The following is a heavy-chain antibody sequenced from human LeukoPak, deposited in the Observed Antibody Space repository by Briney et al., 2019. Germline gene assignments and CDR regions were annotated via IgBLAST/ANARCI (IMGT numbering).Heavy chain of an antibody. CDR3: ANGRNYNILTGFPIRRNYFEY. Sequence: GGSLRLSCAASGFTFSNYGMHWVRQAPGKGLEWVAFIRYDGSNIYYADSVKGRFTISRDNSKNTLYLQMNSLRAEDTAVYYCANGRNYNILTGFPIRRNYFEYWGQGTLITVSS. CDR1: GFTFSNYG. CDR2: IRYDGSNI. V-gene: IGHV3-30*02. D-gene: IGHD3-9*01. J-gene: IGHJ4*02.